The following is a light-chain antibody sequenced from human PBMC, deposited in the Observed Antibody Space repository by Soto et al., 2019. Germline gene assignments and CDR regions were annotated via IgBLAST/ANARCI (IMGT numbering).Light chain of an antibody. CDR3: SSYAGINTDVI. Sequence: QSALTQPSSASGSPGQSVTISCTGTSSDVGGYVYVSWYQQYPGKAPKLMIFEVNKRASGVPDRFSGSKSGNTASLTVSGLQAEDEADYYCSSYAGINTDVIFGGGTKVTVL. CDR2: EVN. V-gene: IGLV2-8*01. CDR1: SSDVGGYVY. J-gene: IGLJ2*01.